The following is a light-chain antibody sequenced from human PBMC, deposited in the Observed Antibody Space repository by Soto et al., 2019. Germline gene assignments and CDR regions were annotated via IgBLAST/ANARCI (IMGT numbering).Light chain of an antibody. CDR3: SSYTSTSTPCV. CDR1: SSDFGCYNY. V-gene: IGLV2-14*01. J-gene: IGLJ1*01. CDR2: EVS. Sequence: QSVLTHPASVSCSPLQSITISCTVTSSDFGCYNYVSWYQLHPGKAPKLIIYEVSHRPSGASNHFSGYKSGNTASLTISGLQAEDEADYYCSSYTSTSTPCVFGTGTKVTVL.